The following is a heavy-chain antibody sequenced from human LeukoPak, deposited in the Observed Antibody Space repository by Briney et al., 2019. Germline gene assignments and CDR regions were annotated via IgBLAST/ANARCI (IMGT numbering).Heavy chain of an antibody. CDR2: INDSGRT. D-gene: IGHD5-12*01. J-gene: IGHJ6*03. CDR3: ARGQRLFGYYYYYMDV. Sequence: SETLSLTCTVSGGSISSYCWSWIRQPAGKGLEWIGEINDSGRTNYNPSLKSRVTMSVDTSKNQFSLNLRSVTAADTAVYYCARGQRLFGYYYYYMDVRGKGSTVTVSS. CDR1: GGSISSYC. V-gene: IGHV4-4*07.